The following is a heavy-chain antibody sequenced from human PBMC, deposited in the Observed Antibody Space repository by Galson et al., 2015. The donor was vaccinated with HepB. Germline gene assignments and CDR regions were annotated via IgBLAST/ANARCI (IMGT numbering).Heavy chain of an antibody. D-gene: IGHD2-8*02. J-gene: IGHJ4*02. Sequence: SLRLSCAASGFTFSNHGMHWVRQAPGKGLEWVAALWYDGSNQNYADSVEGRFTISRDNSKNTLYLQMNSLRAEDTAVYYCARENTENFNTDYWGQGSLVTVSS. CDR1: GFTFSNHG. CDR2: LWYDGSNQ. CDR3: ARENTENFNTDY. V-gene: IGHV3-33*01.